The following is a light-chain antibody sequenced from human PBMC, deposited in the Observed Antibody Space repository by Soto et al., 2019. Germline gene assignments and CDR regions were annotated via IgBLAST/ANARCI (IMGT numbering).Light chain of an antibody. V-gene: IGKV1-27*01. Sequence: DIPMTQSPSSLSASVGDRVTITCRASQDIRNYLAWYQQRPGKVPKLLIYAASTLQSGVPSRFSGTGSGTDFTLTISSLLPEDVATYYCQNLDSAAFTFGPGTKVDIK. CDR3: QNLDSAAFT. CDR1: QDIRNY. CDR2: AAS. J-gene: IGKJ3*01.